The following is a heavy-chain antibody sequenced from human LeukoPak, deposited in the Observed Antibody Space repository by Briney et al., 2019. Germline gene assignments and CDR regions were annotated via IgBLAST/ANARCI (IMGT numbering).Heavy chain of an antibody. V-gene: IGHV1-69*04. J-gene: IGHJ6*02. CDR1: GGTFSSYA. CDR2: IIPILGIA. CDR3: ARDLEVVAATYLGYYYGMDV. D-gene: IGHD2-15*01. Sequence: SVKVSCKASGGTFSSYAISWVRQAPGQGLEWMGRIIPILGIANYAQKFQGRVTITADKSTSTAYMELSSLRSEDTAVYYCARDLEVVAATYLGYYYGMDVWGQGTTVTVSS.